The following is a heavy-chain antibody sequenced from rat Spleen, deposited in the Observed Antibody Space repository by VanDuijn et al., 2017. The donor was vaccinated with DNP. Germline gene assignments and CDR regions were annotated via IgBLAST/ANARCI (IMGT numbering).Heavy chain of an antibody. J-gene: IGHJ1*01. Sequence: EVQLQESGPGLVKPSQSLSLTCSVTGYSITSNYWGWIRKFPGNKMEWIGHISYTGSTSHNPSLESRVSVTRNTSKNQFFLHLNSVTTEDTDTYYCSRYVYYDSTYGWYFDFWGPGTMVTVSS. V-gene: IGHV3-1*01. CDR1: GYSITSNY. CDR3: SRYVYYDSTYGWYFDF. D-gene: IGHD1-6*01. CDR2: ISYTGST.